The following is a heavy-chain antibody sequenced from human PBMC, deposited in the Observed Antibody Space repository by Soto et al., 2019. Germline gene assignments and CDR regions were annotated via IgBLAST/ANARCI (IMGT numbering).Heavy chain of an antibody. CDR3: ARRGSYYYAMDV. CDR1: GYTFINYG. D-gene: IGHD3-10*01. J-gene: IGHJ6*02. V-gene: IGHV1-18*01. Sequence: GASVKVSCKTSGYTFINYGISWVRQAPGQGPEWMGWISPYNGKTNYAQKFQDRVTLTTDTSTSTAYMELRSLTSDDTAVYYCARRGSYYYAMDVWGQGTTVTVSS. CDR2: ISPYNGKT.